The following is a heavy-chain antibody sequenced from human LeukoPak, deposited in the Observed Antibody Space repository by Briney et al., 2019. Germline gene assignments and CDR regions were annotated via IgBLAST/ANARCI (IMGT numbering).Heavy chain of an antibody. CDR2: IYGGGST. V-gene: IGHV3-53*01. CDR3: ARVGNCDSSPYPYYFDY. D-gene: IGHD3-22*01. CDR1: GFTVSSNY. J-gene: IGHJ4*02. Sequence: PGGSLRLSCAASGFTVSSNYMSWVRQAPGKGLEWVSAIYGGGSTYNADSVKGRFTISRDNSKNTLYLQMNSLRAEDTAVYYCARVGNCDSSPYPYYFDYWGQGTLVTVSS.